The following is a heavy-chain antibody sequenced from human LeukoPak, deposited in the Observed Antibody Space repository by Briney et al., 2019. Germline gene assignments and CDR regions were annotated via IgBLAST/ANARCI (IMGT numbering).Heavy chain of an antibody. CDR1: GFTFSSYS. Sequence: GGSLRLSCAASGFTFSSYSMNWVRQAPGKGLEWVSSISSSSSYIYCADSVKGRFTISRDNAKNSLYLQMNSLRAEDTAVYYCARDPPHASTIFGVAYYYYYYMDVWGKGTTVTVSS. CDR3: ARDPPHASTIFGVAYYYYYYMDV. J-gene: IGHJ6*03. CDR2: ISSSSSYI. V-gene: IGHV3-21*01. D-gene: IGHD3-3*01.